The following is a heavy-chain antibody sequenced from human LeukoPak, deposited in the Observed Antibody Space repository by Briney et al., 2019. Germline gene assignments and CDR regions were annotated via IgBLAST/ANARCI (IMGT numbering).Heavy chain of an antibody. Sequence: SETLSLTCTVSGGSVSSNSYYWSWIRQPPGKGLEWIGYIYYSGSTYYNPSLKSRVTISVDTSKNQFSLKLSSVTAADTAVYYCARWDSSGYSYYFDYWGQGTLVAVSS. D-gene: IGHD3-22*01. V-gene: IGHV4-61*01. CDR1: GGSVSSNSYY. J-gene: IGHJ4*02. CDR2: IYYSGST. CDR3: ARWDSSGYSYYFDY.